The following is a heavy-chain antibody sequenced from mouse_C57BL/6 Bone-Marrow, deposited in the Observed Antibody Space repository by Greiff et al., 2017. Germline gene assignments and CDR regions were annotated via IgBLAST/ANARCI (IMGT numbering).Heavy chain of an antibody. J-gene: IGHJ3*01. D-gene: IGHD2-5*01. V-gene: IGHV1-81*01. CDR2: IYPRSGNT. CDR3: ANAYYSNYGFAY. CDR1: GYTFTSYG. Sequence: QVQLQQSGAELARPGASVKLSCKASGYTFTSYGISWVKQRTGQGLEWIGEIYPRSGNTYYNEKFKGKATLTADKSSSTAYMELRSRTSEDSAVYFCANAYYSNYGFAYWGQGTLVTVSA.